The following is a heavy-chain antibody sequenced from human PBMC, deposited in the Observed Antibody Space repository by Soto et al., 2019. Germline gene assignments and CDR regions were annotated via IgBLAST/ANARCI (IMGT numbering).Heavy chain of an antibody. CDR1: GFTFSSYA. D-gene: IGHD3-22*01. V-gene: IGHV3-23*01. CDR3: AKDYYLYYYDSSGSFDY. Sequence: EVQLLESGGGLVQPGGSLRLSCAASGFTFSSYAMSWVRQAPGKGLEWVSAISGSGGSTYYADSVKGRFTISRDNSKNTLYLQMNSLRAEDTAVYYCAKDYYLYYYDSSGSFDYWGQGTLVTVSS. J-gene: IGHJ4*02. CDR2: ISGSGGST.